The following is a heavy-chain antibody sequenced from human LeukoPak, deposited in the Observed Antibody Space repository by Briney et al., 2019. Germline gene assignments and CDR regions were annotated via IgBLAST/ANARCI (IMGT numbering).Heavy chain of an antibody. CDR3: ARRSPRGPATAIGYYFDY. CDR2: IIPIFGTA. D-gene: IGHD2-2*02. V-gene: IGHV1-69*13. Sequence: SVKVSCKASGGTFSSYAISWVRQAPGQGLEWMGGIIPIFGTANYEQKFQGRVTITADESTSTAYMGLSSLRSEDTAVYYCARRSPRGPATAIGYYFDYWGQGTLVTVS. J-gene: IGHJ4*02. CDR1: GGTFSSYA.